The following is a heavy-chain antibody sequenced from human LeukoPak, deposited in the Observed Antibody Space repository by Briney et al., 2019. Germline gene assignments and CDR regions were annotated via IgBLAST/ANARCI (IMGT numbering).Heavy chain of an antibody. J-gene: IGHJ4*02. CDR2: IKQDGNEK. CDR1: GFTFTSYW. CDR3: ATDGSPFDN. Sequence: GSLSLSCPASGFTFTSYWMSWVRPPPGKGLEWVANIKQDGNEKYYLDSVKGRFTISRDNAKNSLYLQMDSLRAEDTAVYYCATDGSPFDNWGQGTLVTVSS. V-gene: IGHV3-7*01.